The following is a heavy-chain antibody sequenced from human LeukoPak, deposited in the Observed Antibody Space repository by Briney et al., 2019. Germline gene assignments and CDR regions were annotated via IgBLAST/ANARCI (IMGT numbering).Heavy chain of an antibody. CDR3: ARVGCSSTSCKPYYYYYGMDV. D-gene: IGHD2-2*01. CDR1: GYTFTSYA. V-gene: IGHV1-3*01. J-gene: IGHJ6*02. Sequence: ASAKVSCKASGYTFTSYAMHWVRQAPGQRLEWMGWINAGNGNTKYSQKFQGRVTITRDTSASTAYMELSSLRSEDTAVYYCARVGCSSTSCKPYYYYYGMDVWGQGTTVTVSS. CDR2: INAGNGNT.